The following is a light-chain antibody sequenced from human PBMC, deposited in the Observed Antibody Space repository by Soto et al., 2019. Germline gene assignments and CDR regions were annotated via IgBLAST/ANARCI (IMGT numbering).Light chain of an antibody. CDR3: QQNFDDPPYT. J-gene: IGKJ2*01. CDR2: GAS. CDR1: QTIATY. Sequence: DIQMTQSPSSLSASVGDRVIITCRTSQTIATYLNWYQQKPGKAPHLLIYGASTLQSWVPSRFSGSGSGTDFTLTISDLQPEDFATYYCQQNFDDPPYTFGQGTKVEI. V-gene: IGKV1-39*01.